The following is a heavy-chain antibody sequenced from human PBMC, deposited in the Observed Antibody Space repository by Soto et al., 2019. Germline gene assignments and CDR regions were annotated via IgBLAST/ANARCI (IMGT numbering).Heavy chain of an antibody. CDR1: GFTFSSYW. CDR2: TNTDGGAT. CDR3: ARAVAFNYGNLNY. Sequence: PGGSLRLSCAASGFTFSSYWMFWVRQPPGKGLVWVSRTNTDGGATQYADSVKGRFTISRDNAKNTLYLQMNSLTAEDTAVYYCARAVAFNYGNLNYWGQGTLVTVSS. D-gene: IGHD3-10*01. J-gene: IGHJ4*02. V-gene: IGHV3-74*01.